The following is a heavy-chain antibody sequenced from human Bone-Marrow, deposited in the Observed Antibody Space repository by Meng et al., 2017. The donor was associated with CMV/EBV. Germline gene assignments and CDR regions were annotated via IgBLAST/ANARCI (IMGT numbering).Heavy chain of an antibody. CDR2: INPNSGGT. CDR3: ARGAPAAILAYYYYYGMDV. D-gene: IGHD2-2*02. V-gene: IGHV1-2*02. CDR1: GYTFTGYY. J-gene: IGHJ6*02. Sequence: ASVKVSCKASGYTFTGYYMHWVRQAPGQGLEWMGWINPNSGGTNYAQKFLGRVTMTRDTSISTAYMELSRLRSDDTAVYYCARGAPAAILAYYYYYGMDVWGQGTTVTVSS.